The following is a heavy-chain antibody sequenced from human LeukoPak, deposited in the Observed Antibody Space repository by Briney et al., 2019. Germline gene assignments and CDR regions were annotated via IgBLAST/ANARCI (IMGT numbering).Heavy chain of an antibody. J-gene: IGHJ4*02. CDR2: IYYSGRT. CDR3: ARSGGYSYGYFDY. CDR1: GGSFSGYY. Sequence: SETLSLTCAVYGGSFSGYYWSWIRQHPGKGLEWIAYIYYSGRTYYNPSLKSRLTISLDTSKNQFSLKLSSVTAADTAVYYCARSGGYSYGYFDYWGQGTLVTVSS. D-gene: IGHD5-18*01. V-gene: IGHV4-31*11.